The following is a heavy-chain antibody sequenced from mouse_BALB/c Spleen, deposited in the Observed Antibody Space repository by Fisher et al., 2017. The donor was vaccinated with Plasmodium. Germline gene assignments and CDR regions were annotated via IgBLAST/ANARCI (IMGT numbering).Heavy chain of an antibody. V-gene: IGHV1-80*01. CDR3: TKGRFQFDY. Sequence: KFKGTATLTSDESSSTAYMELSSLTSEDSAVYYCTKGRFQFDYWGQGTTLTVSS. D-gene: IGHD3-3*01. J-gene: IGHJ2*01.